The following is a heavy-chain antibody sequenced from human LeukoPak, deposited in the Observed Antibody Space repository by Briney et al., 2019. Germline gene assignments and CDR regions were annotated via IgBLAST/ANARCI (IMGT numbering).Heavy chain of an antibody. CDR3: ARCRLYCSGGSCYWNWFDP. V-gene: IGHV1-69*05. J-gene: IGHJ5*02. D-gene: IGHD2-15*01. CDR1: GYTFTGYY. CDR2: IIPIFGTA. Sequence: ASVKVSCKASGYTFTGYYMHWVRQAPGQGLEWMGGIIPIFGTANYAQKFQGRVTITTDESTSTAYMELSSLRSEDTAVDYCARCRLYCSGGSCYWNWFDPWGQGPLVTVSS.